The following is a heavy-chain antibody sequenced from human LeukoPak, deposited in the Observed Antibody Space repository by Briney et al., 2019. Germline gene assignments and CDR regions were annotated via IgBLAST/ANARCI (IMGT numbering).Heavy chain of an antibody. D-gene: IGHD2-2*01. V-gene: IGHV3-23*01. CDR3: AKDPGDIVVVPAAVYFDY. CDR1: GLTFRSYA. CDR2: IIGSGGST. Sequence: QAGGSLRLSCAASGLTFRSYAMSWVRQAPGKGLEWVSAIIGSGGSTYYADSVKGRFTISRDNSKNTLSLQMNSLRAEDTAVYYCAKDPGDIVVVPAAVYFDYWGQGTLVTVS. J-gene: IGHJ4*02.